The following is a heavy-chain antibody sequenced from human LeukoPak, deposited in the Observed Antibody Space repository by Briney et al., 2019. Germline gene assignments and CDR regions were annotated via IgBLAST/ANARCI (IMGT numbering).Heavy chain of an antibody. CDR3: AKGYNNSGRDAFDI. CDR1: GFIYRRYG. J-gene: IGHJ3*02. CDR2: IWSDGTNK. V-gene: IGHV3-33*06. Sequence: GGSLGHSRAASGFIYRRYGMHWVRPAPARGRVGVAVIWSDGTNKHYGESAKGRFNISRDNSKHTLYVQMSSQRYEDTRLFICAKGYNNSGRDAFDIWGQGTMVTVSP. D-gene: IGHD3-22*01.